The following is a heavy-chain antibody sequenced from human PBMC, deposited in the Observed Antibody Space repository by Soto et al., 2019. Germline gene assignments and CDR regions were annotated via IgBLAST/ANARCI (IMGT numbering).Heavy chain of an antibody. CDR3: ARDLGTALVGFDYGMDV. CDR2: IKKDGSDK. V-gene: IGHV3-7*01. CDR1: GFTFSNYW. Sequence: GGSLRLSCAASGFTFSNYWMSWVRQAPGRGLEWVANIKKDGSDKNYVDSVEGRFSIFRDNAKNSLYLQMYGLRAEDTAVYYCARDLGTALVGFDYGMDVWGQGTTVTVSS. D-gene: IGHD5-18*01. J-gene: IGHJ6*02.